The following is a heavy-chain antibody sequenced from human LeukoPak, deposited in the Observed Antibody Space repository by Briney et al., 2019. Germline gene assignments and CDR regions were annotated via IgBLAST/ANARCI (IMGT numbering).Heavy chain of an antibody. CDR1: GYTLSEIS. D-gene: IGHD5-18*01. CDR2: IDREDGQT. Sequence: ASVKVSCKVSGYTLSEISMYWVRQAPGKGLEWMGGIDREDGQTIYAQKFQGRVTMTEDTSTDTAYMEVSRLTSEDTAFYYCATVGYSYDAFDYWGQGTLVTVSS. V-gene: IGHV1-24*01. CDR3: ATVGYSYDAFDY. J-gene: IGHJ4*02.